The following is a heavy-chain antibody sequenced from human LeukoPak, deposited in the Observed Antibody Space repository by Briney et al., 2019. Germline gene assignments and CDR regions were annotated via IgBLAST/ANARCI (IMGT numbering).Heavy chain of an antibody. Sequence: SVKVSCKTSGGTSSTYAIGWVRQAPGQGLEWMGRIIPILGVANFAQKFQDRVSITADKSTSTAYMELSNLRCEDTAVYYCASKSPPDTAMVYFDYWGQGTLVTVSS. D-gene: IGHD5-18*01. V-gene: IGHV1-69*04. CDR3: ASKSPPDTAMVYFDY. CDR2: IIPILGVA. J-gene: IGHJ4*02. CDR1: GGTSSTYA.